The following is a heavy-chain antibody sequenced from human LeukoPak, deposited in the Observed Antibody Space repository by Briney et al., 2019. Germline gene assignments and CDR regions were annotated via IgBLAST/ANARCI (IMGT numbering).Heavy chain of an antibody. D-gene: IGHD5-12*01. J-gene: IGHJ6*03. CDR3: AKDRYGDYEAPFHYYMDA. CDR1: GYTFTSYY. CDR2: INPNSGGT. V-gene: IGHV1-2*02. Sequence: ASVKVSCKASGYTFTSYYMHWVRQAPGQGLEWMGWINPNSGGTNYAQKFQGRVTITRDTSIDTAYMQLSRLRSDDTAVYYCAKDRYGDYEAPFHYYMDAWGRGTTVTVSS.